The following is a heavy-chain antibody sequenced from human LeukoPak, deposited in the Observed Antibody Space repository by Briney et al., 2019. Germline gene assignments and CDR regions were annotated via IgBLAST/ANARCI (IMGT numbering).Heavy chain of an antibody. Sequence: PAVKVSCKASGYTFTAYYMHWVRQAPGQGLEWMGWINPHSGGTTYAQKFQGRVTMTRDTSISTAYMDLSSLRSDDTAVYYCATDVPHDINPYFDYWGQGTLVTVSS. D-gene: IGHD2-15*01. V-gene: IGHV1-2*02. J-gene: IGHJ4*02. CDR3: ATDVPHDINPYFDY. CDR1: GYTFTAYY. CDR2: INPHSGGT.